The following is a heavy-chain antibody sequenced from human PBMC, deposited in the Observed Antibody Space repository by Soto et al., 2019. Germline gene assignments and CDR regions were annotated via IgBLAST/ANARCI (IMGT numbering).Heavy chain of an antibody. J-gene: IGHJ3*02. CDR2: ISGSGGST. Sequence: EVQLLESGGGLVQPGGSLRLSCAASGFTFSSYAMSWVRQAPGKGLEWVSAISGSGGSTYYADSVKGRFTISRDNSKNTLYLQMNSVRAEDTAVYYCAKPIGYCSSTSCHRDAFDIWGQGTMVTVSS. CDR3: AKPIGYCSSTSCHRDAFDI. CDR1: GFTFSSYA. V-gene: IGHV3-23*01. D-gene: IGHD2-2*01.